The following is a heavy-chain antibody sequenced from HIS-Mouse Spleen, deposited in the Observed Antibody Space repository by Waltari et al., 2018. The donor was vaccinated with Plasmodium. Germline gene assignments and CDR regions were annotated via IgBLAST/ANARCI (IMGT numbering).Heavy chain of an antibody. Sequence: QVQLQQWGAGLLKPSETLSLTCAVYGGSFSGYYWSWIRQPQGKGLEWVGERNHSGSTNYNPSLKSRVTISLDTSKNQFSLKLSSVTAADTAVYYCARVTSSGVYWYFDLWGRGTLVTVSS. CDR3: ARVTSSGVYWYFDL. V-gene: IGHV4-34*01. CDR2: RNHSGST. D-gene: IGHD3-3*01. J-gene: IGHJ2*01. CDR1: GGSFSGYY.